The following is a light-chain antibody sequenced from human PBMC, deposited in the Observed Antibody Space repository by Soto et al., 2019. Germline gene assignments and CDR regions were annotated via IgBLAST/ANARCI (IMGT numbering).Light chain of an antibody. J-gene: IGKJ4*01. V-gene: IGKV3-20*01. CDR3: QQSDSSPLLT. CDR1: QSVSSNY. Sequence: EIVLTQSPGTLSLSPGERATLSCRASQSVSSNYFAWYRQKPGEAPRLLIYGVSSTAGGCPDRISDSGSGTDFTLTISRLEPEDFAVYYCQQSDSSPLLTFGGGSRVEIK. CDR2: GVS.